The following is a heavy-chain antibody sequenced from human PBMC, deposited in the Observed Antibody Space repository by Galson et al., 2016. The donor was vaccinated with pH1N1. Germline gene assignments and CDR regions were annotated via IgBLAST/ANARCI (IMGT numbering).Heavy chain of an antibody. J-gene: IGHJ3*02. CDR1: GFTFSRYW. D-gene: IGHD1-26*01. V-gene: IGHV3-74*01. CDR3: TRDRAFSDDGGASDI. Sequence: SLRLSCAASGFTFSRYWMHWVRQGPGKGLVWVSRINSDGSSRSHADSVEGRFTISRDNAKKTLYLQMNSLRAEDTGVYYCTRDRAFSDDGGASDIWGQGTMVTVPS. CDR2: INSDGSSR.